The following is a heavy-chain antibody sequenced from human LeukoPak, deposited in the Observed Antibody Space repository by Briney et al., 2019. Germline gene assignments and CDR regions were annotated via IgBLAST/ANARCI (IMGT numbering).Heavy chain of an antibody. J-gene: IGHJ3*01. CDR1: GFTFSSSG. V-gene: IGHV3-23*01. CDR2: ISGSDETT. D-gene: IGHD6-13*01. CDR3: ANNRYSSRWRGAFDV. Sequence: QSGGSLRLSCAASGFTFSSSGMSWVRQAPGKGLEWVSSISGSDETTYYADSVKGRFTISRDNSKNTLYLQMNSLRAEDTAVYYCANNRYSSRWRGAFDVWGQGTMVTVSS.